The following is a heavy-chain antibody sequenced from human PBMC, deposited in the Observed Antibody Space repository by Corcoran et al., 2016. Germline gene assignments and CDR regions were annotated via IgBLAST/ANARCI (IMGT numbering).Heavy chain of an antibody. D-gene: IGHD2-8*01. Sequence: EVQLVESGGGLVQPGGSLRLSCAASGFTFSSYSMNWVRQAPGKGLEWVSYISSSSSTIYYADSVKGRYTISRDNAKNSLYLQMNSLRAEGTGVYYCARDTLVSGPRYCTNGVCYTGFIWGQGTLVTVSS. CDR3: ARDTLVSGPRYCTNGVCYTGFI. CDR1: GFTFSSYS. J-gene: IGHJ4*02. CDR2: ISSSSSTI. V-gene: IGHV3-48*04.